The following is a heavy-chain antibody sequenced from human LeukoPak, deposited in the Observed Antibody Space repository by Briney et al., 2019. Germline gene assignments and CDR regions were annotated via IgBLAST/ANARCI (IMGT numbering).Heavy chain of an antibody. CDR2: IYYSGST. D-gene: IGHD3-22*01. CDR1: GGSISSGGYY. CDR3: ARSGSYDSSGYYSVLYWYFDL. J-gene: IGHJ2*01. V-gene: IGHV4-31*03. Sequence: PSETLSLTCTASGGSISSGGYYWSWIRQHPGKGLEWIGYIYYSGSTYYNPSLKSRVTISVDTSKNQFSLKLSSVTAADTAVYYCARSGSYDSSGYYSVLYWYFDLWGRGTLVTVSS.